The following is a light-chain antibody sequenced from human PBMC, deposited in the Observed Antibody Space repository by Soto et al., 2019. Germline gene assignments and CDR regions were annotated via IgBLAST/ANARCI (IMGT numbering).Light chain of an antibody. V-gene: IGKV3-15*01. CDR1: QNINNN. J-gene: IGKJ2*01. CDR3: QQYNNWPPYT. CDR2: GAS. Sequence: EIVMTQSPATLSVSPGERATLSCRASQNINNNLAWYQQKPGQAPRLLISGASTRATGVPARFSGSGSGTEFTLTVSSLQSADFAVYYCQQYNNWPPYTFGQGTKVDIK.